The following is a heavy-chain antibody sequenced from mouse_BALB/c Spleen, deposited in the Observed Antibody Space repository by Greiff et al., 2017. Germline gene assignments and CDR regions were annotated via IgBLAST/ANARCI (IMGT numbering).Heavy chain of an antibody. V-gene: IGHV5-17*02. CDR2: ISSGSSTI. CDR3: ARDGSLLRQYYAMDY. J-gene: IGHJ4*01. CDR1: GFTFSSFG. Sequence: EVKLVESGGGLVQPGGSRKLSCAASGFTFSSFGMHWVRQAPEKGLEWVAYISSGSSTIYYADTVKGRFTISRDNPKNTLFLQMTSLRSEDTAMYYCARDGSLLRQYYAMDYWGQGTSVTVSS. D-gene: IGHD1-2*01.